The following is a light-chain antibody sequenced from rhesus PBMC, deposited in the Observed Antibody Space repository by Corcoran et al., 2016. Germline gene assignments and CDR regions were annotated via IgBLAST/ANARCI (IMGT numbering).Light chain of an antibody. CDR1: QGISSC. CDR2: KAA. CDR3: QQYSSRPWT. Sequence: DIQMTQSPSSLSASVGDTVTITCRASQGISSCLAWYQQKPGKAPKLLMYKAASLQSGVPSRFRCSVSGTDFTLTISSLQSEDFANYYCQQYSSRPWTFGQGTKMEIK. V-gene: IGKV1-22*01. J-gene: IGKJ1*01.